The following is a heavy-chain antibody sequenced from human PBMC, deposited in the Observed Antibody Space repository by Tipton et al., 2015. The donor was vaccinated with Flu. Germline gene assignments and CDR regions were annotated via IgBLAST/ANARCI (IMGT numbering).Heavy chain of an antibody. CDR3: AKRGYSYGNDY. CDR1: GGSFRGYY. Sequence: TLSLTCAVYGGSFRGYYWTWIRQPPGKGLEWIGEINDIGSTNYNPSLKSRVTISVDTSKNQFSLILSSLTAEDTSVYYCAKRGYSYGNDYWGQGTLVTVSS. V-gene: IGHV4-34*01. D-gene: IGHD5-18*01. J-gene: IGHJ4*02. CDR2: INDIGST.